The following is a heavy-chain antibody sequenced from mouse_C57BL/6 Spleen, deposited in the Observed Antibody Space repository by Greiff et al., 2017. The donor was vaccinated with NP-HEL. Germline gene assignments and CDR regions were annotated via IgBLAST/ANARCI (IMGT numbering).Heavy chain of an antibody. CDR2: ISDGGSYT. V-gene: IGHV5-4*01. Sequence: DVHLVESGGGLVKPGGSLKLSCAASGFTFSSYAMSWVRQTPEKRLEWVATISDGGSYTYYPDNVKGRFTISRDNAKNNLYLQMSHLKSEDTAMYYCARDPSHYYGSSYFDYWGQGTTLTVSS. J-gene: IGHJ2*01. CDR3: ARDPSHYYGSSYFDY. CDR1: GFTFSSYA. D-gene: IGHD1-1*01.